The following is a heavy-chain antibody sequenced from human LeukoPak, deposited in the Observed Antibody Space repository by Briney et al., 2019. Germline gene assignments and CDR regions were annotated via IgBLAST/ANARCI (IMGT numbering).Heavy chain of an antibody. CDR3: GRKSAARKTSEFDY. Sequence: ASVKLSCKASGYTFTDYYMNWERQAPGQGLEWMGWIHPNSGGTNYAQKFQGRVTMTRDTSINTAYMELSRLTSDDTAVYYCGRKSAARKTSEFDYWGQGTLVTVSS. D-gene: IGHD2-2*01. V-gene: IGHV1-2*02. CDR2: IHPNSGGT. CDR1: GYTFTDYY. J-gene: IGHJ4*02.